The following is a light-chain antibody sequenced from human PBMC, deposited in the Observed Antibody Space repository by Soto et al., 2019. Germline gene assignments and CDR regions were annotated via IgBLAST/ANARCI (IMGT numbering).Light chain of an antibody. Sequence: DIQMTQSPSTLSASVGDRVTITCRASQSISNWVAWYQQKVGRAPKLLIYDASTLETGVPSRFSGSGSGTEFTLPISSLQPDDFATYYCQQYKIFSQTFGQGTRVEIK. CDR2: DAS. CDR3: QQYKIFSQT. CDR1: QSISNW. J-gene: IGKJ1*01. V-gene: IGKV1-5*01.